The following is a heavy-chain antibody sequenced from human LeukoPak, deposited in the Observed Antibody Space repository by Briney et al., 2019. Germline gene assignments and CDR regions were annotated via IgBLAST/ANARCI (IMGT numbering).Heavy chain of an antibody. CDR2: INHSGST. D-gene: IGHD4-17*01. V-gene: IGHV4-39*07. J-gene: IGHJ4*02. CDR3: ARGIDYGDYVRYFDY. CDR1: GGSISSSSYY. Sequence: SETLSLTCTVSGGSISSSSYYWGWIRQPPGKGLEWIGEINHSGSTNYNPSLKSRVTISVDTSKNQFSLKLSSVTAADTAVYYCARGIDYGDYVRYFDYWGQGTLVTVSS.